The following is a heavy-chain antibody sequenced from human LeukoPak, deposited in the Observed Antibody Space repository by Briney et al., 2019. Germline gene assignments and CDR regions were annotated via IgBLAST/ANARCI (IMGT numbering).Heavy chain of an antibody. CDR2: IRFDGSNK. V-gene: IGHV3-30*02. CDR3: AKDRDQAYFDWLSLDY. D-gene: IGHD3-9*01. J-gene: IGHJ4*02. Sequence: GGSLRLSCAASGFTFNSYGMHWVRQAPGKGLEWVAFIRFDGSNKYYADSVKGRFTISRDSSKNTLYLQMNSLRAEDTAVYYCAKDRDQAYFDWLSLDYWGQGTLVTVSS. CDR1: GFTFNSYG.